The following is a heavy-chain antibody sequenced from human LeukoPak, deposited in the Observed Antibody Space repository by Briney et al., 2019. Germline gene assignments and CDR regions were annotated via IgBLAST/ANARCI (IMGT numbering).Heavy chain of an antibody. D-gene: IGHD4-17*01. CDR1: GFTFSSYS. CDR3: ARDLYGDYRWFDP. V-gene: IGHV3-7*03. Sequence: GGSLRLSCAASGFTFSSYSMNWVRQAPGKGLEWVANIKQDGSEKYYADSVKGRFTISRDNAKNSLYLQMNSLRAEDTAVYYCARDLYGDYRWFDPWGQGTLVTVSS. CDR2: IKQDGSEK. J-gene: IGHJ5*02.